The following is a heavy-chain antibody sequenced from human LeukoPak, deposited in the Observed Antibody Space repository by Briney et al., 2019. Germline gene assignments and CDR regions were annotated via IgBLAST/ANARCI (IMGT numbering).Heavy chain of an antibody. J-gene: IGHJ4*02. CDR3: AKLYTSRWYNDY. V-gene: IGHV3-48*03. D-gene: IGHD6-13*01. Sequence: GGSLRLSCAASGFTFSSYEMNWVPQAPGKGLEWVSYISSSGSTIYYADSVKGRFTISRDNSKNTLYLQMNSLRAEDTAVYYCAKLYTSRWYNDYWGQGTLVTVSS. CDR2: ISSSGSTI. CDR1: GFTFSSYE.